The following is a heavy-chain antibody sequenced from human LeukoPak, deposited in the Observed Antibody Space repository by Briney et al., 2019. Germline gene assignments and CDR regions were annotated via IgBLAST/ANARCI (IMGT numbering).Heavy chain of an antibody. Sequence: GGSLRLSCAASGFTFSSYAMHWVRQAPGKGLEWVAVISYDGSNKYYADSVKGRFTISRDNSKNTLYLQMNSLRAEDTAVYYCARAAHYYDSSGYYSRDYYYGMDVWGQGTTVTVSS. V-gene: IGHV3-30-3*01. J-gene: IGHJ6*02. CDR2: ISYDGSNK. CDR1: GFTFSSYA. CDR3: ARAAHYYDSSGYYSRDYYYGMDV. D-gene: IGHD3-22*01.